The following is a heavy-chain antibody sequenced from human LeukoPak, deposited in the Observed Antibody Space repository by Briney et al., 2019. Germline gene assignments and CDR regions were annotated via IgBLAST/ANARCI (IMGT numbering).Heavy chain of an antibody. J-gene: IGHJ3*02. CDR3: ARRIAVAGLDAFDI. CDR1: GGSFSGYY. CDR2: IYYSGST. V-gene: IGHV4-59*01. Sequence: SETLSLTCAVYGGSFSGYYWSWIRQPPGKGLEWIGYIYYSGSTNYNPSLKSRVTISVDTSKNQFSLKLSSVTAADTAVYYCARRIAVAGLDAFDIWGQGTMVTVSS. D-gene: IGHD6-19*01.